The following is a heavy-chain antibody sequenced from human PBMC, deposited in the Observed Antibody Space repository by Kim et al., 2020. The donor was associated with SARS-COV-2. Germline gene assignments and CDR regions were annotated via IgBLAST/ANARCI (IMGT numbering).Heavy chain of an antibody. CDR3: ARLRAFARRDPRGFDY. CDR2: IYSGGST. CDR1: GFTVSSNY. V-gene: IGHV3-53*01. J-gene: IGHJ4*02. D-gene: IGHD6-6*01. Sequence: GGSLRLSCAASGFTVSSNYMSWVRQAPGKGLEWVSVIYSGGSTYYADSVKGRFTISRDNSKNTLYLQMNSLRAEDTAVYYCARLRAFARRDPRGFDYWGQGTLVTVSS.